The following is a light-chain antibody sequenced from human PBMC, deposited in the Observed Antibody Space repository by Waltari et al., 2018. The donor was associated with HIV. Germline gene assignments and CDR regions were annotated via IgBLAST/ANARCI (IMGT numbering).Light chain of an antibody. Sequence: QSVLTQPPSASGTPGQRVSIPCSGSNSNIGTNTLNWYQQLPGTAPKLLIYSNKQRPSGVPDRFSGSRSGTSASLAISELQSEDEADYYCAVWDDSLKGRVFGTGTKVTVL. CDR2: SNK. V-gene: IGLV1-44*01. J-gene: IGLJ1*01. CDR3: AVWDDSLKGRV. CDR1: NSNIGTNT.